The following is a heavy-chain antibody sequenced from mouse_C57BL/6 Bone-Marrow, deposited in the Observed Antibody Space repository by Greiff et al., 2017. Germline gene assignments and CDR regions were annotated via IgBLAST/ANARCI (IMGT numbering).Heavy chain of an antibody. CDR2: IDPSDSYT. Sequence: QVQLQQPGAELVMPGASVKLSCKASGYTFTSYWMHWVKQRPGQGLAWIGEIDPSDSYTNYNQKFKGKSTLTVDKSSSTAYMQLSSLTSEDSAVYYCALYYYGSSYGYAMDYWGQGTSVTVSS. D-gene: IGHD1-1*01. J-gene: IGHJ4*01. CDR3: ALYYYGSSYGYAMDY. V-gene: IGHV1-69*01. CDR1: GYTFTSYW.